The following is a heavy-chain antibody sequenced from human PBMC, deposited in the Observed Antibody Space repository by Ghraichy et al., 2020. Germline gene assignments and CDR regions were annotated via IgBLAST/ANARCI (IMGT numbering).Heavy chain of an antibody. CDR2: IYYSGST. V-gene: IGHV4-31*03. J-gene: IGHJ4*02. CDR3: ARGGTSYNSVY. CDR1: GGSISSGGYY. Sequence: SETLSLTCTVSGGSISSGGYYWSWIRQHPGKGLEWIGYIYYSGSTYYNPSLKSRVTISVDTSKNQFSLKLRSVTAADTAVYYCARGGTSYNSVYWGQGTLVTVSS. D-gene: IGHD5-24*01.